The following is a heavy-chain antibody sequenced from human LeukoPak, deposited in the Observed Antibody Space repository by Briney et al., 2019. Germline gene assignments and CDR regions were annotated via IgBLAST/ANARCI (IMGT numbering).Heavy chain of an antibody. CDR2: IKEDGSER. D-gene: IGHD3-9*01. Sequence: GGSLRLSCSGSGFTFSSYYMSWLRQAPGKGLEWVAHIKEDGSERYYVDSVKGRFTVSRDNAKNSLNLQMNSLRAEDTAVYYCARPDYDILTGYYLTLHFDYWGQGTLVTVSS. J-gene: IGHJ4*02. CDR1: GFTFSSYY. CDR3: ARPDYDILTGYYLTLHFDY. V-gene: IGHV3-7*03.